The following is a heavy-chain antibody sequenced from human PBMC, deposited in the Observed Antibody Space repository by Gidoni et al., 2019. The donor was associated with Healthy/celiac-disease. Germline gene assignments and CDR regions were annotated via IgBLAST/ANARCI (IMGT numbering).Heavy chain of an antibody. J-gene: IGHJ5*02. Sequence: QVQLVQSGAEVKKPGSSVKVSCKASGGTFSSYTISWVRQAPGQGLEWMGMIIPILGIANYAQKFQGRVTITADKSTSTAYMELSSLRSEDTAVYYCARAGVVVTAYNWFDPWGQGTLVTVSS. CDR3: ARAGVVVTAYNWFDP. CDR1: GGTFSSYT. D-gene: IGHD2-21*02. V-gene: IGHV1-69*02. CDR2: IIPILGIA.